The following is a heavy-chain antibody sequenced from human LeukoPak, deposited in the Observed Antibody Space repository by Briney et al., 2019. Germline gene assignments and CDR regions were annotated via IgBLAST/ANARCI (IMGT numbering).Heavy chain of an antibody. CDR3: AKDRAPYSSSSDYFQH. V-gene: IGHV3-30*02. D-gene: IGHD6-6*01. J-gene: IGHJ1*01. CDR1: GFTFSSYG. CDR2: IRYDGSNK. Sequence: PGGSLRLSCAASGFTFSSYGMHWVRQAPGKGLEWVAFIRYDGSNKYYADSVKGRFTISRDNSKNTLYLQMNSLRAEDTAVYYCAKDRAPYSSSSDYFQHWGQGTLVTVSS.